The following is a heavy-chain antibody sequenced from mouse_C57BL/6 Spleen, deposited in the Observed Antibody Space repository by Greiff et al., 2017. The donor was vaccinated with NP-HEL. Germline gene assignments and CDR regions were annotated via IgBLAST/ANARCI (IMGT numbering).Heavy chain of an antibody. CDR2: ISGGGGNT. J-gene: IGHJ2*01. CDR3: ARLLRSNFDY. V-gene: IGHV5-9*01. Sequence: EVQLVESGGGLVKPGGSLKLSCAASGFTFSSYTMSWVRQTPEKRLEWVATISGGGGNTYYPDSVKGGFTISRDNAKNTLYLQMSSLRSEDTALYYCARLLRSNFDYWGQGTTLTVSS. CDR1: GFTFSSYT. D-gene: IGHD1-1*01.